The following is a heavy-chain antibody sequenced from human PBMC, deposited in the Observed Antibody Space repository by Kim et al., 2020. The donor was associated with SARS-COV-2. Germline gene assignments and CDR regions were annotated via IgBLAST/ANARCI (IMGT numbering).Heavy chain of an antibody. J-gene: IGHJ4*02. Sequence: SETLSLTCTVSGGSISSYYWSWIRQPPGKGLEWIGYIYYSGSTNYNPSLKSRVTISVDTSKNQFSLKLSSVTAADTAVYYCARVGDYFWSGYLPPSPPRSSSAYFDYWGQGTLVTVSS. V-gene: IGHV4-59*13. CDR3: ARVGDYFWSGYLPPSPPRSSSAYFDY. CDR1: GGSISSYY. D-gene: IGHD3-3*01. CDR2: IYYSGST.